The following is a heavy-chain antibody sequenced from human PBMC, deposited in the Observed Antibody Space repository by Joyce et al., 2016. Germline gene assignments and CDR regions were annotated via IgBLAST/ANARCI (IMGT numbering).Heavy chain of an antibody. D-gene: IGHD3-22*01. CDR1: GDSFSTFP. J-gene: IGHJ6*02. V-gene: IGHV4-34*02. CDR3: ARGALPRPPYSVTQNHYYYTMDV. Sequence: QVQLQQWGAGLLKPSETLSLTCAVSGDSFSTFPWHWVRQTPGKGLEWIGEIHDGEKTNYNPSLKSRVTISIDTSKSQFSLDVSSVTAADTAVYYCARGALPRPPYSVTQNHYYYTMDVWGQGTPVTVSS. CDR2: IHDGEKT.